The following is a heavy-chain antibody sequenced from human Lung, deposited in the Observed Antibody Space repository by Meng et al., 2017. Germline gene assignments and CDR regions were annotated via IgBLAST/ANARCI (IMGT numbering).Heavy chain of an antibody. D-gene: IGHD3-22*01. V-gene: IGHV4-39*01. CDR1: GGSTTITSYY. CDR3: ARRVHDGSGHHYFDY. Sequence: QLQLQESGPGLVKRSETLSRTCTVFGGSTTITSYYWDWSRQSPAKGLEWIGTIGYSGTIFYNPSLSSRVTMTLDTSKNQFSLKLSSVTAPGTAVYYCARRVHDGSGHHYFDYLGQGTLVTVSS. CDR2: IGYSGTI. J-gene: IGHJ4*02.